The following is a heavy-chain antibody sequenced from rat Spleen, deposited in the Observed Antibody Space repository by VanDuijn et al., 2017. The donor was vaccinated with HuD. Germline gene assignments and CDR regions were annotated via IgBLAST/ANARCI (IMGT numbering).Heavy chain of an antibody. V-gene: IGHV5-19*01. Sequence: EVQLVESGGGAVQPGRSMKLSCAASGLSFSNYGMHWIRQAPAKGLEWVASISPSGGITNYRDSVKGRFTISREIAKSTLYLQMDSLRSEDTATYYCATQHYGSPGGFAYWGQGVMVTVSS. D-gene: IGHD1-3*01. CDR2: ISPSGGIT. J-gene: IGHJ2*01. CDR3: ATQHYGSPGGFAY. CDR1: GLSFSNYG.